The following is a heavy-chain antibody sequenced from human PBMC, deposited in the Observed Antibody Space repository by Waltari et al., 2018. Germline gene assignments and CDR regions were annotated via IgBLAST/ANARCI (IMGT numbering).Heavy chain of an antibody. CDR2: ISGSGYTT. CDR1: GFTFSTHA. CDR3: AKDLFGRTTFGKGYYMDV. D-gene: IGHD3-3*01. Sequence: EVQLLESGGDLVQPGGSLRLSCEASGFTFSTHAMAWVRQAPGKGLEWVSIISGSGYTTYYADSVKGRFTISRDNSKNTLYLQMDRLRAGDTAVYYCAKDLFGRTTFGKGYYMDVWGKGTTVTISS. J-gene: IGHJ6*03. V-gene: IGHV3-23*01.